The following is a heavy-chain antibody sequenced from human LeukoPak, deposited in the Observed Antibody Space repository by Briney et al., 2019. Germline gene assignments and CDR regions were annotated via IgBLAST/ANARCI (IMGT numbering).Heavy chain of an antibody. CDR1: GLTFSNYW. Sequence: GGSLRLSCAAFGLTFSNYWMSWVRQAPGKGLEWVANIKEDGNEKYYVDSVKGRFTISRDNAKKSLYLQMNSLRAEDTAVYYCARDRSRFYYWGQGTPVTVSS. J-gene: IGHJ4*02. CDR3: ARDRSRFYY. D-gene: IGHD2-2*01. CDR2: IKEDGNEK. V-gene: IGHV3-7*01.